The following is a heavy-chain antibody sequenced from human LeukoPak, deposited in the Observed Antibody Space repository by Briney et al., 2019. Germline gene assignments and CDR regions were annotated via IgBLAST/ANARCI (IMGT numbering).Heavy chain of an antibody. J-gene: IGHJ6*02. Sequence: GASVKVSCKASGYTFTSYYMHWVRQAPGQGLEWMGIINPSGGSTSYAQKFQGRVTMTRDTSTSTVYMELSSLRSEDTAVYYCARRYGDYVVESGYYYYGMDAWGQGTTVTVSS. V-gene: IGHV1-46*01. D-gene: IGHD4-17*01. CDR2: INPSGGST. CDR3: ARRYGDYVVESGYYYYGMDA. CDR1: GYTFTSYY.